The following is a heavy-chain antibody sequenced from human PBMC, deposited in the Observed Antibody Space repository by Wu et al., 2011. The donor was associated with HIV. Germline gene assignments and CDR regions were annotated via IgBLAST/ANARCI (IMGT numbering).Heavy chain of an antibody. CDR3: ARGTDSHYYYYYYMDV. J-gene: IGHJ6*03. V-gene: IGHV1-2*02. CDR2: INPNSGGT. CDR1: GYTFTDYY. D-gene: IGHD3-22*01. Sequence: QVQVVQSGAEVKKPGASVKVSCKASGYTFTDYYMHWVRQAPGQGLEWMGWINPNSGGTNYAQKFQGRVTMTRDTSVSTAYMELSRLRSDDTAVYYCARGTDSHYYYYYYMDVWGKGTTVTVSS.